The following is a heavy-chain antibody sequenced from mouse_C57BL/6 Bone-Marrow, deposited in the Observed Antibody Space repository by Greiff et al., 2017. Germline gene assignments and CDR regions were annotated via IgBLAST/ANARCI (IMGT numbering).Heavy chain of an antibody. J-gene: IGHJ2*01. D-gene: IGHD2-1*01. CDR1: GFSLTSYG. V-gene: IGHV2-2*01. Sequence: QVQLQQSGPGLVQPSQSLSITCTVSGFSLTSYGVHWVRQSPGQGLEWLGVIWRGGSTDYHAAFISRLSISKDNSKSQVFLKMNSLQADDTAIYYYARNWCGNYVDYFDYWGQGTTLTVSS. CDR2: IWRGGST. CDR3: ARNWCGNYVDYFDY.